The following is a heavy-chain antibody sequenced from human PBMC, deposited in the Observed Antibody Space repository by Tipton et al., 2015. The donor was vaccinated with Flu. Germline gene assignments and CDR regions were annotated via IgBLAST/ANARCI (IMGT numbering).Heavy chain of an antibody. CDR2: IYSSGIT. CDR1: GGSLSSFY. CDR3: ARGSGSGTFVIFDY. J-gene: IGHJ4*02. V-gene: IGHV4-4*07. Sequence: TLSLTCTVSGGSLSSFYWTWIRQPAGKGLEWIGRIYSSGITKYNPSLKSRVTMSVDTSKNQFSLSLSSVTAADTAAYYCARGSGSGTFVIFDYWGQGTLVAVSS. D-gene: IGHD3-10*01.